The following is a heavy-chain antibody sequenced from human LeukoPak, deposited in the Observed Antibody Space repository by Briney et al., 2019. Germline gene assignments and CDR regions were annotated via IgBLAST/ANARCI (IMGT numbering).Heavy chain of an antibody. Sequence: GGSLRLSCAASGFTFSSYAMSWVRQAPGKGLEWVSAISGSGGSTYYADSVKGRFTISRDNSKNTLYLQMNSLRPEDTAVYYCAKDSSGYYSNWFDPWGQGTLVTVSS. J-gene: IGHJ5*02. CDR1: GFTFSSYA. D-gene: IGHD3-22*01. V-gene: IGHV3-23*01. CDR3: AKDSSGYYSNWFDP. CDR2: ISGSGGST.